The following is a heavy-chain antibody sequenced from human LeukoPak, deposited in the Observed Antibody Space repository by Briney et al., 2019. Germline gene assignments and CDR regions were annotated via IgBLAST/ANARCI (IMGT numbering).Heavy chain of an antibody. CDR3: ARCSAYDWEDYSDY. Sequence: GASVKVSCKASGYTFTSYYMHWVRQAPGQGLEWMGIINPSGGSTSYAQKFQGRVTMTRDMSTSTAYMELRSLRSDDTAVYYCARCSAYDWEDYSDYWGQGNLVTVSS. V-gene: IGHV1-46*01. CDR2: INPSGGST. J-gene: IGHJ4*02. CDR1: GYTFTSYY. D-gene: IGHD5-12*01.